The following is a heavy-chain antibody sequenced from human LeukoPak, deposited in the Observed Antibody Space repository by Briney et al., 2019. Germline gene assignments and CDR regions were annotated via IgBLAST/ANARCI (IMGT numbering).Heavy chain of an antibody. D-gene: IGHD1-26*01. J-gene: IGHJ6*03. V-gene: IGHV3-21*01. CDR1: GFTFSSYS. CDR2: ISSSSSYI. CDR3: ARDFSDKAHYYYYMDV. Sequence: GGSLRLSCAASGFTFSSYSMNWVRQAPGKGLEWVSSISSSSSYIYYADSVKGRFTISRDNAKNSLYLQMNSQRAEDTAVYYCARDFSDKAHYYYYMDVWGKGTTVTVSS.